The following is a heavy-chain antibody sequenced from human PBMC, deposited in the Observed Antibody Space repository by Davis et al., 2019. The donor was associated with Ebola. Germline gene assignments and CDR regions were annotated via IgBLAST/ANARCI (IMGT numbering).Heavy chain of an antibody. V-gene: IGHV4-39*07. D-gene: IGHD3-10*01. Sequence: MPAGSLRLSCTVSGGSISSSSYYWGWIRQPPGMGLEWIRSIYYSGSTYYNPSLKGRTTMSLDTSKNQFSLKLTSGTAAGTALYYCARRKYYYRSGTYSNWFDPWGQGTLVTVSS. CDR2: IYYSGST. J-gene: IGHJ5*02. CDR3: ARRKYYYRSGTYSNWFDP. CDR1: GGSISSSSYY.